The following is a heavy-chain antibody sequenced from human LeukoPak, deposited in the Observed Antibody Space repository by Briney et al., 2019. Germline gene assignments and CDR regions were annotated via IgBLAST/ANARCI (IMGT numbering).Heavy chain of an antibody. J-gene: IGHJ4*02. CDR3: ARDTHCSGGSCYLGY. Sequence: GASVKVSCKASGYTFTGYYMHWVRQAPGQGLEWMGWINPNSGGTNYAQKFQGRVTMTRDTSISTAYMELSRLRSDDTAVYYCARDTHCSGGSCYLGYWGQGTLVTVSS. CDR1: GYTFTGYY. D-gene: IGHD2-15*01. CDR2: INPNSGGT. V-gene: IGHV1-2*02.